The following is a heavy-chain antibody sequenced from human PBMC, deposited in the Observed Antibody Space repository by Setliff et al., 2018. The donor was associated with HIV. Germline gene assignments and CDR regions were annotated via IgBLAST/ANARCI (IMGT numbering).Heavy chain of an antibody. J-gene: IGHJ4*02. Sequence: ASVKVSCKASGYTFTGYYMHWVRQAPGQGLEWMGWISAYNGDTQSTQRFQGRVTMTTDTSTNTAYMEVRSLRSDDTAVYYCARNSFPRAVTGTGPLFDYWGLGTLVTVSS. CDR1: GYTFTGYY. D-gene: IGHD6-19*01. CDR2: ISAYNGDT. V-gene: IGHV1-18*04. CDR3: ARNSFPRAVTGTGPLFDY.